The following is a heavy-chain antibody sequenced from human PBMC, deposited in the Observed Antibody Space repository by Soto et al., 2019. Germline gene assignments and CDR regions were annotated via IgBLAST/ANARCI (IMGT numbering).Heavy chain of an antibody. CDR3: VQTTGWPGFDF. CDR2: IKSKTDGGTT. D-gene: IGHD6-19*01. V-gene: IGHV3-15*07. J-gene: IGHJ4*02. CDR1: GFNFRNAR. Sequence: GGAPRVSRAAPGFNFRNARMNWGPPAPGKGLEWVGRIKSKTDGGTTDYAAPVKGRFTISRDTSKNTLYLQMNSLRAEDTAVYYCVQTTGWPGFDFWGQGTLVTVSS.